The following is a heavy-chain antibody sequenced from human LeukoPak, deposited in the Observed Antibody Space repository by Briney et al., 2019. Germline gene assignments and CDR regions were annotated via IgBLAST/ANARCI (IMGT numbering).Heavy chain of an antibody. Sequence: SETLSLTCTVSGGSISSYYWSWIRQPPGKGLEWIGYIYYSGSTNYNPSLRSRVTISVDTSKNQFSLKLSSVTAADTALYYCARSRGYFDYWGQGTLVTVSS. CDR3: ARSRGYFDY. J-gene: IGHJ4*02. CDR2: IYYSGST. D-gene: IGHD6-13*01. V-gene: IGHV4-59*01. CDR1: GGSISSYY.